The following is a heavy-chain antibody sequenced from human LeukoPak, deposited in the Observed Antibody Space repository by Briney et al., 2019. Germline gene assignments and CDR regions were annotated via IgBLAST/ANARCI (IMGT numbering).Heavy chain of an antibody. CDR1: GFTFSSYG. J-gene: IGHJ4*02. D-gene: IGHD1-1*01. CDR3: AKDSHMAGGTTYFDY. Sequence: GGSLSLSCPASGFTFSSYGMSWVRQAAGEGLEWVSAISGSGGSTYYADSVKGRFTISRDNSKNTLYRQMNSLRAADTAVYYCAKDSHMAGGTTYFDYWGQGTLVTVSS. CDR2: ISGSGGST. V-gene: IGHV3-23*01.